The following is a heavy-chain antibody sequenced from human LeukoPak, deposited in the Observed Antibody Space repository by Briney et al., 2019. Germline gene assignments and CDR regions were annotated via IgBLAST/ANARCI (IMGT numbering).Heavy chain of an antibody. CDR3: GRKEGGYDSSFDY. CDR2: ISYDGSNK. CDR1: GFTFSSYA. V-gene: IGHV3-30*04. D-gene: IGHD3-3*01. J-gene: IGHJ4*02. Sequence: GGSLRLSCAASGFTFSSYAMHWVRQAPGKGLEWVAVISYDGSNKYYADSVKGRFTISRDNSKNTLYLQMNSLRAEDTAVYYCGRKEGGYDSSFDYGGRGPLATVS.